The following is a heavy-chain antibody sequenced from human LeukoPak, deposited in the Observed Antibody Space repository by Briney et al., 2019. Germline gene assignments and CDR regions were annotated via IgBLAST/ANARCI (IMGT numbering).Heavy chain of an antibody. CDR2: IRYDGSNK. CDR3: AKPGGYYDSSGYVDY. J-gene: IGHJ4*02. CDR1: GFTFSSYG. Sequence: GGSLRLSCAASGFTFSSYGMHWVRQAPGKGLEWVAFIRYDGSNKYYADSVKGRFTISRDNSKNTLYLQMNSLRAEDTAVYYCAKPGGYYDSSGYVDYWGQGTLVTVSS. D-gene: IGHD3-22*01. V-gene: IGHV3-30*02.